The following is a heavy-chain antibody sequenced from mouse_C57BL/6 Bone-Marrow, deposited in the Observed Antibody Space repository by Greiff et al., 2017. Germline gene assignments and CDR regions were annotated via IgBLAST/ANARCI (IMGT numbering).Heavy chain of an antibody. V-gene: IGHV1-82*01. CDR1: GYAFSSSW. CDR2: IYPGDGDT. CDR3: YYDYDYAMDY. D-gene: IGHD2-4*01. J-gene: IGHJ4*01. Sequence: QVQLQQSGPELVKPGASVKISCKASGYAFSSSWMNWVKQRPGKGLEWIGRIYPGDGDTNYNGKFKGKATLTADKSSSTAYMQLSSLTSEDSAVYFCYYDYDYAMDYWGQGTSVTVSS.